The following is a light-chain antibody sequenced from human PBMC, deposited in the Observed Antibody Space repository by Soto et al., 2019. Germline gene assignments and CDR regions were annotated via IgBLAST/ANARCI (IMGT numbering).Light chain of an antibody. CDR2: DVT. J-gene: IGLJ1*01. CDR1: SSDVGGYKY. Sequence: LTQPASVSGSPGQSITISCTGTSSDVGGYKYVSWYQQHPDKAPKLIIYDVTNRPSGISNRFSGSKSGNTASLTISGLRAEDEADYYCSSYTSSSSYVFGTGTKVTVL. CDR3: SSYTSSSSYV. V-gene: IGLV2-14*01.